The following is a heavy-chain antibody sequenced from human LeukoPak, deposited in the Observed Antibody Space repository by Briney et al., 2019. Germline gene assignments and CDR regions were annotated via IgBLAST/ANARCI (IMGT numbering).Heavy chain of an antibody. CDR1: GDSITNYY. Sequence: PSETLSLTCTLSGDSITNYYWSWIRQPPGKGLECIAYISYSGGTKYNPSLRSRVTKSQDTSKNQFSLELSSVTAADTAIYYCARDRAYANSGGYAFDVWGPGTMVTVSS. D-gene: IGHD2-2*01. J-gene: IGHJ3*01. CDR3: ARDRAYANSGGYAFDV. CDR2: ISYSGGT. V-gene: IGHV4-59*01.